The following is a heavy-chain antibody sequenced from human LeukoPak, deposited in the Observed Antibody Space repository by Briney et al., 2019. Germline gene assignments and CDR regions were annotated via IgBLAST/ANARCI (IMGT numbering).Heavy chain of an antibody. D-gene: IGHD1-1*01. V-gene: IGHV3-30-3*01. CDR1: GFTFSSYA. CDR3: AKDPPLKVKPTNDHYYYGMDV. CDR2: ISYDGSNK. Sequence: GGSLRLSCAASGFTFSSYAMHWVRQAPGKGLEWVAVISYDGSNKYYADSVKGRFTISRDNSKDTLYLQMNSLRAEDTAVYYCAKDPPLKVKPTNDHYYYGMDVWGQGTTVTVSS. J-gene: IGHJ6*02.